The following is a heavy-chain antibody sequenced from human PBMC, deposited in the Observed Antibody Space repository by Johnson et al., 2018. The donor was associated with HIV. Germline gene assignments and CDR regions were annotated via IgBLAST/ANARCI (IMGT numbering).Heavy chain of an antibody. CDR3: AKSGLFVLVVYAPDVFDV. CDR2: TSYDGTHN. J-gene: IGHJ3*01. V-gene: IGHV3-30*18. Sequence: QVQLVESGGGVVQPGRSLRLSCAASGFAFSNFAMHWVRQAPGKGLEWVAVTSYDGTHNYYEDSVKDRFTISRDNSKNTLYLQMNSLRAEDTAVYYCAKSGLFVLVVYAPDVFDVWGQGTMVTVSS. D-gene: IGHD2-8*02. CDR1: GFAFSNFA.